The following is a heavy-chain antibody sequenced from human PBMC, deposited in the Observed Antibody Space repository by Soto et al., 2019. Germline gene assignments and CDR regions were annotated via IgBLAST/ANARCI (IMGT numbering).Heavy chain of an antibody. J-gene: IGHJ3*02. CDR1: GFTFSNAW. Sequence: GGSLRLSCAASGFTFSNAWMSWVRQAPGKGLEWVGRIKSKTDGGTTDYAAPVKGRFTISRDDSKNTLYLEMNSLETEDTAVYYCTAWDIVVVPAASAFDIWGQGTMVTVSS. CDR3: TAWDIVVVPAASAFDI. V-gene: IGHV3-15*01. CDR2: IKSKTDGGTT. D-gene: IGHD2-2*01.